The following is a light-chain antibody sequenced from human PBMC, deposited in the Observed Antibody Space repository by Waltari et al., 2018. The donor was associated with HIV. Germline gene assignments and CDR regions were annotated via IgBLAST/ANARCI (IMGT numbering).Light chain of an antibody. CDR3: NSYAGSNNWV. Sequence: QSALTQPPSASGSPGQSVTISCTGTSSYVGGYNYVPWYHQHPGKAPKLMIYEVSKRPSGVPDRFSGSKSGNTASLTVSGLQAEDEADYYCNSYAGSNNWVFGGGTKLTVL. CDR2: EVS. J-gene: IGLJ3*02. CDR1: SSYVGGYNY. V-gene: IGLV2-8*01.